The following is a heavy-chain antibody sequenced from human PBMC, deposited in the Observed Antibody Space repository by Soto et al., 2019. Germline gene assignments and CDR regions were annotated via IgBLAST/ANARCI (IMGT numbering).Heavy chain of an antibody. CDR2: ISGGGDNT. CDR1: GFTFSNYA. CDR3: AKERLARGFDY. Sequence: EVQLLDSGGGLVQPGGSLRLSCEASGFTFSNYAMNWVRQAPGKGLEWVLGISGGGDNTYYADSVKGRFTISRDNSKNTVFLQMNSLRAEDTAVYYCAKERLARGFDYLGQGTLVTVSS. J-gene: IGHJ4*02. V-gene: IGHV3-23*01.